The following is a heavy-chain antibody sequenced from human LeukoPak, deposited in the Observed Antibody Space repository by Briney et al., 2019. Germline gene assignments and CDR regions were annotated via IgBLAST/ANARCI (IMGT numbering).Heavy chain of an antibody. D-gene: IGHD3-22*01. CDR1: GDSVSRSDSY. CDR3: ARRRYYDGSGYLE. CDR2: IYYSGRT. J-gene: IGHJ1*01. V-gene: IGHV4-39*01. Sequence: TSETLSLTCSVSGDSVSRSDSYWDWIRQPPGKGLEWIGTIYYSGRTYYSPSLKIRVTTSVDPSNNQFSLNLRSVTAADTALYYCARRRYYDGSGYLEWGQGTLLSVSS.